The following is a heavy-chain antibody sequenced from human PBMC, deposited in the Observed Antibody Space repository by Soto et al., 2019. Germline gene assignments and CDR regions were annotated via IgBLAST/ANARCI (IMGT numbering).Heavy chain of an antibody. Sequence: VQLVHSGAEVKKPGSSVKVSCTTSGDILSGYTFSWVRQAPGPGLEWMGRIIPILSAPFSTQKVQDRVAVTADKSTKQVYRELPSLEADATAVNYCARVSGTVELTRGMDVWGTGTTVTVSS. J-gene: IGHJ6*04. CDR3: ARVSGTVELTRGMDV. D-gene: IGHD1-1*01. CDR1: GDILSGYT. V-gene: IGHV1-69*08. CDR2: IIPILSAP.